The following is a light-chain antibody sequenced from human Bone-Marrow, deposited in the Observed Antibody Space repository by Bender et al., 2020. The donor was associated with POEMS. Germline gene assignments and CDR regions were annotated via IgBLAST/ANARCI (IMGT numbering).Light chain of an antibody. Sequence: QSALTQPPSASGSLGQSVTISCTGTSSDVGSYNLVSWYQQHPGKAPKLVIYEVTKRPSGVSDRSSGSKSGNTASLTISGLQAEDEADYHCCSYAGSTTFVVFGGGTKLTVL. CDR3: CSYAGSTTFVV. CDR1: SSDVGSYNL. V-gene: IGLV2-23*02. J-gene: IGLJ2*01. CDR2: EVT.